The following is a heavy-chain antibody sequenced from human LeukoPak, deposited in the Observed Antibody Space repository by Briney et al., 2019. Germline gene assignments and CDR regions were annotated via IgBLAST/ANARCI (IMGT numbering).Heavy chain of an antibody. J-gene: IGHJ4*02. CDR2: IYHSGST. V-gene: IGHV4-39*01. CDR1: GGSISSSSYY. Sequence: PSETLSLTCTVSGGSISSSSYYWGWIRQPPGRGLEGFGSIYHSGSTYYNPSLKSRVTISVDTSKHPFSLKLSSVTAADTAVYYCARQPRRYYDSSGYFDYWGQGTLVAVPS. CDR3: ARQPRRYYDSSGYFDY. D-gene: IGHD3-22*01.